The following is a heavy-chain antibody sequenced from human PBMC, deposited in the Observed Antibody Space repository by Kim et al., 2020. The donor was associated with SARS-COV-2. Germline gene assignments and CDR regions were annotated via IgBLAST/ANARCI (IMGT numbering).Heavy chain of an antibody. V-gene: IGHV5-51*01. CDR3: ARHGVGLYYYGMDV. D-gene: IGHD1-26*01. J-gene: IGHJ6*02. Sequence: SESFQGEVTISADKSISTAYLQWSSLRASDTAMYYCARHGVGLYYYGMDVWGQGTTVTVSS.